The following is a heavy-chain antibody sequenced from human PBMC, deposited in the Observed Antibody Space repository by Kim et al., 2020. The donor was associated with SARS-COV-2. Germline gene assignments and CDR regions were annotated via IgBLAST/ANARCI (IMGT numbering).Heavy chain of an antibody. V-gene: IGHV1-2*04. D-gene: IGHD4-17*01. J-gene: IGHJ6*02. CDR3: AREWRLPPNIYTVITGRHRYYYYGMDV. Sequence: ASVKVSCKASGYTFTGYYMHWVRQAPGQGLEWMGWINPNSGGTNYAQKFQGWVTMTRDTSISTAYMELSRLRSDDTAVYYCAREWRLPPNIYTVITGRHRYYYYGMDVWGQGTTVTVSS. CDR2: INPNSGGT. CDR1: GYTFTGYY.